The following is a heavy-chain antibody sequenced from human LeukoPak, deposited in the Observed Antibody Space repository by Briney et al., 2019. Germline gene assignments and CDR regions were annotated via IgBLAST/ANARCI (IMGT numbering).Heavy chain of an antibody. V-gene: IGHV1-2*06. Sequence: ASVTVSCKASGYTFTVYYMHWVRQAPGQGLEWMGRINPNSGGTNYAQKYQARVTMTRDTSISTAYMELSRLRSDDTAVYYCARVAYDFWSGPYNWFDPWGQGTLVTVSS. CDR2: INPNSGGT. CDR3: ARVAYDFWSGPYNWFDP. J-gene: IGHJ5*02. CDR1: GYTFTVYY. D-gene: IGHD3-3*01.